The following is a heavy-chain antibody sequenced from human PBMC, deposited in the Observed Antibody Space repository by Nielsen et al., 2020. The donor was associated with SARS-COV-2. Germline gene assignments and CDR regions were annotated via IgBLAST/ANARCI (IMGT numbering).Heavy chain of an antibody. CDR1: GFTFSSYW. D-gene: IGHD3-10*01. V-gene: IGHV3-74*01. CDR2: INSDGSST. Sequence: GESLKISCAASGFTFSSYWMHWVRQAPGKGLVWVSRINSDGSSTSYADSVKGRFTISRDNAKNTLYLQMNSLRAEDTAVYYCARYPYYYGSGSSIPFDYWGQGTLVTVSS. CDR3: ARYPYYYGSGSSIPFDY. J-gene: IGHJ4*02.